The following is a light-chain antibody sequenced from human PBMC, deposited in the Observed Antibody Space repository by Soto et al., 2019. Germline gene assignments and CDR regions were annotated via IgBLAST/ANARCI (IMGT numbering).Light chain of an antibody. V-gene: IGKV3-11*01. CDR1: QSVSSY. J-gene: IGKJ1*01. Sequence: TLSCRASQSVSSYLAWYQQKPGQAPRLLMYEESNRATGIPARFSGGGSGTDLNLNDRGLEPRDFAVYACQNRRDGPQTLGEGTKVDIK. CDR2: EES. CDR3: QNRRDGPQT.